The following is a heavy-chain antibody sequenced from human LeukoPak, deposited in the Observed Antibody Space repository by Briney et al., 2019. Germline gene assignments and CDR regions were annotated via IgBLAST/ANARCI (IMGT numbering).Heavy chain of an antibody. CDR1: GFTFNSHA. J-gene: IGHJ3*02. CDR2: ISADGGDT. Sequence: GGSLRLSCAVSGFTFNSHAMSWVRQAPGKWLEWVSAISADGGDTYYADSVKGRFTISRDNSKNTLYLQMNSLRAEDTAVYYCAKGYCSGGSCWNDAFDIWGQGTMVTVSS. CDR3: AKGYCSGGSCWNDAFDI. V-gene: IGHV3-23*01. D-gene: IGHD2-15*01.